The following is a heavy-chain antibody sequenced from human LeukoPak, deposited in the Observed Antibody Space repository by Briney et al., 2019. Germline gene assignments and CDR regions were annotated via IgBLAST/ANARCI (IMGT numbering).Heavy chain of an antibody. V-gene: IGHV1-69*13. CDR1: GGTFSSYA. J-gene: IGHJ4*02. D-gene: IGHD2-2*01. CDR3: ARVGCSRTSCFFDY. Sequence: GASVKVSCKASGGTFSSYAISWVRQAPGQGLEWMGGIIPIFGTANYAQKFQGRVTITADESTSTAYMELSSLRSEDTAVYYCARVGCSRTSCFFDYWGQGTLVTVSS. CDR2: IIPIFGTA.